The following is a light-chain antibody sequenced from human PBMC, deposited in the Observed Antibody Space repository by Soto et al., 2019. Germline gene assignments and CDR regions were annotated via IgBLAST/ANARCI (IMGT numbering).Light chain of an antibody. CDR3: QQSYSMPYT. J-gene: IGKJ2*01. CDR1: QSITIH. V-gene: IGKV1-39*01. Sequence: MTQSPLSLSASVGARVTISCRASQSITIHLNWYQQKPGKAPKLLIYATSNLQTGVPSRFRGSGSGTDFTLTISSLQPEDVATYYCQQSYSMPYTFGQGTKLEIK. CDR2: ATS.